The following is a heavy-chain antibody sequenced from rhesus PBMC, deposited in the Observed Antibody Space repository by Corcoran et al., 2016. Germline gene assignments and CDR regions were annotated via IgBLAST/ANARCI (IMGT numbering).Heavy chain of an antibody. D-gene: IGHD6-43*01. CDR1: GGSISSSNW. Sequence: QVQLQESGPAVVKPSETLSLTCAVSGGSISSSNWWSCIRQSPGKGLAWIGGINGTGGSTEYNPSLKGGITIAKATSTSQFSMRLSSVTAADTAVYYCGREEGYSSSDWGQGVLVTVSS. CDR3: GREEGYSSSD. V-gene: IGHV4-93*01. J-gene: IGHJ4*01. CDR2: INGTGGST.